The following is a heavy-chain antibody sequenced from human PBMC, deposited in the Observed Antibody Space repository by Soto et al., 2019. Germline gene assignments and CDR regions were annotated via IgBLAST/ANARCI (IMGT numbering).Heavy chain of an antibody. CDR1: GGTFSSYA. Sequence: ASVKVSCKASGGTFSSYAISWVRQAPGQGLEWMGGIIPIFGTANYAQKFQGRVTITADESTSTAYMELSSLRSEDTAVYYCARDERHYVLHPEDAFDIWGQGTMVTVSS. J-gene: IGHJ3*02. V-gene: IGHV1-69*13. CDR3: ARDERHYVLHPEDAFDI. CDR2: IIPIFGTA. D-gene: IGHD4-17*01.